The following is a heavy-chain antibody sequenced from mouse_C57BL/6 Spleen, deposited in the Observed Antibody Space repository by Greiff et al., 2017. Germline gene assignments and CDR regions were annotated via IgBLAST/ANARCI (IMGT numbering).Heavy chain of an antibody. CDR1: GYTFTSYG. CDR2: IYIGNGYT. D-gene: IGHD1-1*01. J-gene: IGHJ1*03. CDR3: ARDYGSPHWYFDV. Sequence: VQLQQSGAELVRPGSSVKMSCKTSGYTFTSYGINWVKQRPGQGLEWIGYIYIGNGYTEYNAKFKGKATLTSDTSSSTAYMQRSSLTSEDSAIYFCARDYGSPHWYFDVWGTGTTVTVSS. V-gene: IGHV1-58*01.